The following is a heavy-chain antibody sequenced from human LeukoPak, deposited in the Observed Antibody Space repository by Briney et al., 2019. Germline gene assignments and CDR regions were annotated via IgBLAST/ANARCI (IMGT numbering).Heavy chain of an antibody. V-gene: IGHV3-23*01. CDR3: ALWATNFDY. Sequence: LEWVSAISGSGGSTYYADSVKGRFTISRDNSKNTLYLQMNSLRAEDTAVYYCALWATNFDYWGQGTLVTVSS. CDR2: ISGSGGST. J-gene: IGHJ4*02. D-gene: IGHD5-12*01.